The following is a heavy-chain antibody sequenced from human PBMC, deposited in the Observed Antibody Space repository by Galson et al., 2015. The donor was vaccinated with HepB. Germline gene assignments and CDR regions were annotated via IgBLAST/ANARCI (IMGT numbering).Heavy chain of an antibody. Sequence: ETLSLTCAVSGGSISSSNWWSWVRQPPGKGLEWVGRIKSKTDGGTTDYAAPVKGRFTISRDDSKNTLYLQMNSLKTEDTAVYYCTTDGIPLTGYYFDYWGQGTLVTVSS. V-gene: IGHV3-15*01. D-gene: IGHD7-27*01. CDR2: IKSKTDGGTT. CDR1: GGSISSSNW. CDR3: TTDGIPLTGYYFDY. J-gene: IGHJ4*02.